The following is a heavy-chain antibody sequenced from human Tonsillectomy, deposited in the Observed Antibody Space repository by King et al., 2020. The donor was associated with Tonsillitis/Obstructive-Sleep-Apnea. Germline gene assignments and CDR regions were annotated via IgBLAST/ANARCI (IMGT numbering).Heavy chain of an antibody. CDR2: IYNKGRT. CDR3: ARVGRRDGDNGIDY. D-gene: IGHD5-24*01. CDR1: GGSVSSVHYY. Sequence: QLQESGPGLVRPSETLSLTCTVSGGSVSSVHYYWNWIRQPPGKGLEWIGYIYNKGRTDYNPSLKSRVTISVDTANNQFSLKLTSMTAADTAQYYCARVGRRDGDNGIDYWGPGTRVTVSS. J-gene: IGHJ4*02. V-gene: IGHV4-61*01.